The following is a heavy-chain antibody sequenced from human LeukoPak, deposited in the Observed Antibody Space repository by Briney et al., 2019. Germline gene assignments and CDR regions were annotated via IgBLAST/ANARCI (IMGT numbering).Heavy chain of an antibody. V-gene: IGHV4-4*07. CDR1: GGSISSYY. CDR2: IYTSGST. J-gene: IGHJ4*02. Sequence: SETLSLTCTVSGGSISSYYWSWIRQPAGKGLEWIGRIYTSGSTNYNPSLKSRVTMSVDTSKNQFSLKLSSVTAADTAVYYCARSTEYYYDSSGYYRIFDYWGQGTLVTVSS. CDR3: ARSTEYYYDSSGYYRIFDY. D-gene: IGHD3-22*01.